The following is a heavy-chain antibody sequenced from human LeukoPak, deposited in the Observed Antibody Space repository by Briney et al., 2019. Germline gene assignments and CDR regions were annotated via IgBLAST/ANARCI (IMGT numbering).Heavy chain of an antibody. J-gene: IGHJ6*03. CDR3: ARGGGSYYMDV. D-gene: IGHD3-10*01. CDR2: INHSGST. V-gene: IGHV4-34*01. CDR1: GGSFSGYY. Sequence: TSETLSLTCAVYGGSFSGYYWSWIRQPPGKGLEWIGEINHSGSTNYNPSLKSRVTISVDTSKNQFSLKLSSVTAADTAVYYCARGGGSYYMDVWGKGTTATVSS.